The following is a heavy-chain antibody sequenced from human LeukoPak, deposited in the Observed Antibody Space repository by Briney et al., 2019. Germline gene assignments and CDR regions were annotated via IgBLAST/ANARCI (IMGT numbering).Heavy chain of an antibody. Sequence: PGGSLRLSCAVSGFTFSSYAMSWVRQAPGKGLEWVSAIDPTGVDTFYADSLRGRFTTSRDNSKNTLYLQMNSLRADDTAVYYCAKVEINWSTDIDDYWGQGTLVTVSS. CDR3: AKVEINWSTDIDDY. CDR2: IDPTGVDT. V-gene: IGHV3-23*01. J-gene: IGHJ4*02. CDR1: GFTFSSYA. D-gene: IGHD5-12*01.